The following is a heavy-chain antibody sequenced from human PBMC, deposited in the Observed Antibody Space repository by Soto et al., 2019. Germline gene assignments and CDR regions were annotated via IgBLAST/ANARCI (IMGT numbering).Heavy chain of an antibody. CDR1: SGSISNSNW. J-gene: IGHJ3*02. D-gene: IGHD3-10*01. CDR2: IYHSGST. CDR3: ARDRGIRGDAFDI. Sequence: SETLSLTCAVSSGSISNSNWWSWVRQPPGKGLEWIGEIYHSGSTNYNPSLKSRVTISVDKSKNQFSLKLSSVTAADTAVYYCARDRGIRGDAFDIWGQGTMVTVSS. V-gene: IGHV4-4*02.